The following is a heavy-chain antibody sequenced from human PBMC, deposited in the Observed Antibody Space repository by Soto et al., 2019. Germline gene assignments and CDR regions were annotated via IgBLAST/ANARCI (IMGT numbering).Heavy chain of an antibody. CDR3: ARGGGYRYGYAVDY. J-gene: IGHJ4*02. CDR2: INHSGST. V-gene: IGHV4-34*01. CDR1: GGSFSGYY. D-gene: IGHD5-18*01. Sequence: QVQLQQWGAGLLKPSETLSLTCAVYGGSFSGYYWSWIRQPPGKGLEWIGEINHSGSTNYNPSLKSRVTISVDTSKNQFSLKLSSVTAADTAVYYCARGGGYRYGYAVDYWGQGTLVTVSS.